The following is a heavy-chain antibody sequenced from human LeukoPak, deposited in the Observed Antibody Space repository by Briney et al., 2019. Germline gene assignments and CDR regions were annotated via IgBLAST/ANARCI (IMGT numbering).Heavy chain of an antibody. CDR3: ARDMAGGGWFDP. Sequence: SETLSLTCAVYGGSFSGYYWSWIRQPPEKGLEWIGFIYNSGSTNYNPSLKSRVTTSINTSKNQFSLKLSSVTAADTAVYYCARDMAGGGWFDPWGQGTLVTVSS. CDR2: IYNSGST. J-gene: IGHJ5*02. CDR1: GGSFSGYY. D-gene: IGHD3-10*01. V-gene: IGHV4-59*01.